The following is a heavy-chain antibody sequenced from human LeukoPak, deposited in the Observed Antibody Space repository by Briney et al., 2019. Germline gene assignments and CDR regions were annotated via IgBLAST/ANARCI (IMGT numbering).Heavy chain of an antibody. D-gene: IGHD1-26*01. J-gene: IGHJ6*02. Sequence: SGPALVKPTQTLTLTCTFSGFSLTTSGMCVTWIRQPPGKALEWLARIDWDDDKFYNTSLKTRLTISKDTSKNQVVLTMTNMDPVDTATYYCARHGPKYSGTYYYYGMDVWGQGTTVTVSS. CDR1: GFSLTTSGMC. CDR3: ARHGPKYSGTYYYYGMDV. V-gene: IGHV2-70*17. CDR2: IDWDDDK.